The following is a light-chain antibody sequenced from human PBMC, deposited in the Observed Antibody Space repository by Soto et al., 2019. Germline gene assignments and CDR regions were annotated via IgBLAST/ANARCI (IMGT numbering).Light chain of an antibody. J-gene: IGKJ3*01. CDR3: QQSYSTPRT. CDR1: QSIDNY. V-gene: IGKV1-39*01. Sequence: DMQMTQSPSSLSASIGDIANITFRVSQSIDNYVNWYQQKPGKVPKGLIYADFSLQSGVPSTFSGTGRGTDFTLTISSLQPEDFVTSYYQQSYSTPRTFGHGTKVDRK. CDR2: ADF.